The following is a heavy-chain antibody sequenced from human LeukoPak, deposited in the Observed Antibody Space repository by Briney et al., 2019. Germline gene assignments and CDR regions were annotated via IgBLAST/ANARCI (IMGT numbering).Heavy chain of an antibody. CDR2: ITSRDDGGTT. CDR1: GFAVKNNW. Sequence: GGSLRLSCAASGFAVKNNWMSWVRQAPGTGLEWVGRITSRDDGGTTEFAATVKGRFTSSRDDTKNTLSLQMNSLKFEDTDVYYCSTYNCRDAFDMWGRGTMVTVSP. CDR3: STYNCRDAFDM. D-gene: IGHD1-14*01. V-gene: IGHV3-15*01. J-gene: IGHJ3*02.